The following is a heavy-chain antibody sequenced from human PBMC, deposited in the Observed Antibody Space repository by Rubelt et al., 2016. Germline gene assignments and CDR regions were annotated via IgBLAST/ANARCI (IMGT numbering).Heavy chain of an antibody. CDR2: IYESGST. CDR3: ARHWGTYGSKHLVYFDY. V-gene: IGHV4-39*01. D-gene: IGHD4-23*01. J-gene: IGHJ4*02. CDR1: AGSISSTYYY. Sequence: QLQLQESGPGLVKPSETLSLTCTVSAGSISSTYYYWGWIRQPPGKGLDWIGSIYESGSTYYNPSLKSRVTISVDTSKNQFSLRRSSVTDADTTVYYCARHWGTYGSKHLVYFDYWGQGTLVTVSS.